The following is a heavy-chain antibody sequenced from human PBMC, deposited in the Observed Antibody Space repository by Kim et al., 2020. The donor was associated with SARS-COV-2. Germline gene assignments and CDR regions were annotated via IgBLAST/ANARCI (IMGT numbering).Heavy chain of an antibody. CDR2: I. V-gene: IGHV1-46*01. Sequence: IRNAQTFEGRVTMTRDTSTSTVYMGLSSLRSEDTAVYYCARAYSGSYSAYWGQGTLVTVSS. J-gene: IGHJ4*02. CDR3: ARAYSGSYSAY. D-gene: IGHD1-26*01.